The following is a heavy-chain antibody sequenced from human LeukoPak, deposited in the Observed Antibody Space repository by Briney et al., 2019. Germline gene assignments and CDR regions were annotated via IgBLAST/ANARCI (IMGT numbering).Heavy chain of an antibody. D-gene: IGHD3-10*01. CDR1: GGSFSGYY. CDR3: ARSRVRGVIITGPWFDP. J-gene: IGHJ5*02. CDR2: INHSGST. Sequence: PSETLSLTCAVYGGSFSGYYWSWIRQPPGKGLEWIGEINHSGSTNYNPSLKSRVTISVDTSKNQFSLKLSSVTAADTAVYYCARSRVRGVIITGPWFDPWGQGTLVTVSS. V-gene: IGHV4-34*01.